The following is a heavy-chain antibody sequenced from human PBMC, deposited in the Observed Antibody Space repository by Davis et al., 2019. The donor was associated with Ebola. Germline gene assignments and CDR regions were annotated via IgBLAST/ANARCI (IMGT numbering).Heavy chain of an antibody. J-gene: IGHJ5*02. V-gene: IGHV4-34*01. Sequence: PSETLSLTCAVYGGSFSGYYWSWIRQPPGKGLEWIGEINHSGSTNYNPSLKSRVTISVDTSKNQFSLKLSSVTAADTAVYYCARCSPSDSSSRAWFDPWGQGTLVTVSS. CDR3: ARCSPSDSSSRAWFDP. CDR1: GGSFSGYY. CDR2: INHSGST. D-gene: IGHD6-6*01.